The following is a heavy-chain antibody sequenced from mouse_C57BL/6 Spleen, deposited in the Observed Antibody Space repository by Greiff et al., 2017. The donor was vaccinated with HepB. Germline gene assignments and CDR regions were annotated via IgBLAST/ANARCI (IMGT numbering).Heavy chain of an antibody. V-gene: IGHV1-26*01. Sequence: EVQLQQSGPELVKPGASVKISCKASGYTFTDYYMNWVKQSHGKSLEWIGDINPNNGGTSYNQKFKGKATLTVDKSSSTAYMELRSLTSEDSAVYYCARVGALYYGNYGGFAYWGQGTLVTVSA. CDR3: ARVGALYYGNYGGFAY. J-gene: IGHJ3*01. CDR2: INPNNGGT. CDR1: GYTFTDYY. D-gene: IGHD2-1*01.